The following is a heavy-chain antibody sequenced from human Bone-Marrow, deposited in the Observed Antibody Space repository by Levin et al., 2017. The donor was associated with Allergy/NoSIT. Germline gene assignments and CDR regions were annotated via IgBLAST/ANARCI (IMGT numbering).Heavy chain of an antibody. Sequence: GGSLRLSCAASGFAFGAYGMHWVRQAPGKGLEWVAVISYGGTYKYYADSVKGRFTISRDNSKNTLYLQMNSLRAEDTALYYCAKDFDSSGYWPDLWGQGTLVTVSS. D-gene: IGHD3-22*01. CDR3: AKDFDSSGYWPDL. CDR1: GFAFGAYG. V-gene: IGHV3-30*18. CDR2: ISYGGTYK. J-gene: IGHJ4*02.